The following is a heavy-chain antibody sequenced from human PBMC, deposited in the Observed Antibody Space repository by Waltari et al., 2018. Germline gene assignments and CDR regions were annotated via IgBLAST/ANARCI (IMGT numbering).Heavy chain of an antibody. CDR1: GSFSGYY. V-gene: IGHV4-34*01. Sequence: GSFSGYYWSWIRQPPGKGLEWIGEINHSGSTNYNPSLKSRVTISVDTSKNQFSLKLSSVTAADTAVYYCARGVTMVRGVIIDYYYGMDVWGQGTTVTVSS. CDR2: INHSGST. J-gene: IGHJ6*02. D-gene: IGHD3-10*01. CDR3: ARGVTMVRGVIIDYYYGMDV.